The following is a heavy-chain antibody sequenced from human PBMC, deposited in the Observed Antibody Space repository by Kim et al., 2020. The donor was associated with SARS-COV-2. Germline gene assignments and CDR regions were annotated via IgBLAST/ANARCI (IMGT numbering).Heavy chain of an antibody. CDR2: IKTDGSSI. Sequence: WGSLRLSCAASEFTFSNYYMHWVRQAPGKGLVWVSRIKTDGSSIIYADSVKGRFTVSRDNAKNTLYLQMDSLRAEDTAVYYCARGLGVVNTGVHDYWCQGTLVTVSS. V-gene: IGHV3-74*01. D-gene: IGHD4-17*01. CDR3: ARGLGVVNTGVHDY. J-gene: IGHJ4*02. CDR1: EFTFSNYY.